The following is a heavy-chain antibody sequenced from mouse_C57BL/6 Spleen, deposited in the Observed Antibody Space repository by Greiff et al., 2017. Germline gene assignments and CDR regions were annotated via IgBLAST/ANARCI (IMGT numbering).Heavy chain of an antibody. CDR3: AITKESSYGNYFDY. CDR1: GYSFTGYY. CDR2: INPSTGGT. D-gene: IGHD2-1*01. J-gene: IGHJ2*01. V-gene: IGHV1-42*01. Sequence: EVQLQQSGPELVKPGASVKISCKASGYSFTGYYMNWVKQSPDKSLEWIGEINPSTGGTTYNQKFKAKATLTVDKSSSTAYMQLKSLTSEDSAVYYCAITKESSYGNYFDYWGQGTTLTVSS.